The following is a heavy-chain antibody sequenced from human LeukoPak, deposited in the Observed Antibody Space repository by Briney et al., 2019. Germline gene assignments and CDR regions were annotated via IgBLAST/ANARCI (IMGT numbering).Heavy chain of an antibody. V-gene: IGHV3-30-3*01. CDR2: ISYDGSNK. CDR3: ARDRRLRFLEWLLFW. CDR1: GFTFSSYA. D-gene: IGHD3-3*01. Sequence: PAGSLRFSCAASGFTFSSYAMHWDRQAPGRGLEWVADISYDGSNKYYADSGKGRFTISRDNFKNTLYLQMNSLRAEDTAVYYCARDRRLRFLEWLLFWWGQGTLVTVSS. J-gene: IGHJ4*02.